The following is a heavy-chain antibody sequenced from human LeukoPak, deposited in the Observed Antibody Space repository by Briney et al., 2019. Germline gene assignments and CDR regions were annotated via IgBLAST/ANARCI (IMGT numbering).Heavy chain of an antibody. CDR2: IIPIFGIA. V-gene: IGHV1-69*04. Sequence: VASVKVSCQASGGTFSSYAIMWVRQPPGQEVEWMGRIIPIFGIANYAQKLQGRVTITADNSTSTAYMELSSLRSEDTAVYYCARGDDSRSGYFDYWGQGTLVTVSS. CDR1: GGTFSSYA. J-gene: IGHJ4*02. D-gene: IGHD6-13*01. CDR3: ARGDDSRSGYFDY.